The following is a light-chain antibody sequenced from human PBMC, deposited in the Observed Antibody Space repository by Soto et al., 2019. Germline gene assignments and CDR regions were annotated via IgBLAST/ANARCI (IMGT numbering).Light chain of an antibody. J-gene: IGLJ1*01. CDR2: DVS. CDR3: CSYAGRDTLYV. Sequence: QSALTQPRSVSGSPGQSVTISCTGTSTEFCGYNYVSWYQQHPGKVPKLMTYDVSKRPSGVPDRFSGSKSGNTASLTISGLQAEDEADYYCCSYAGRDTLYVFGSGTKVTVL. V-gene: IGLV2-11*01. CDR1: STEFCGYNY.